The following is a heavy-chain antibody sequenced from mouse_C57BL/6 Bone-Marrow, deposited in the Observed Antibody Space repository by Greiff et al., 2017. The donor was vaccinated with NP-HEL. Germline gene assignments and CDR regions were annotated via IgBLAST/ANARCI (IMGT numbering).Heavy chain of an antibody. D-gene: IGHD2-1*01. Sequence: VQLQQSGPELVKPGASVKISCKASGYAFSSPWMNWVKQRPGKGLEWIGRIYPGDGDTNYNGKFKGRATLTAGKSSSTDYMQLSSLTSEDSAVYFCARSEGNSAWFAYWGQGTLVTVSA. V-gene: IGHV1-82*01. CDR1: GYAFSSPW. J-gene: IGHJ3*01. CDR3: ARSEGNSAWFAY. CDR2: IYPGDGDT.